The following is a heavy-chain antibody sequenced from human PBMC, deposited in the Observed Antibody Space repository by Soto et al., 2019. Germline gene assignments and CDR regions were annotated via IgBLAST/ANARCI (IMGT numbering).Heavy chain of an antibody. CDR1: GFTFSSYE. CDR3: ARLEEEGMDV. J-gene: IGHJ6*02. V-gene: IGHV3-48*03. CDR2: ISSSGSTI. Sequence: PGGSLRLSCAASGFTFSSYEMNWVRQAPGKGLEWVSYISSSGSTIYYADSVKGRFTISRDNAKNSLYLQMNSLRAEDTAVYYCARLEEEGMDVWGQGXTVTVSS.